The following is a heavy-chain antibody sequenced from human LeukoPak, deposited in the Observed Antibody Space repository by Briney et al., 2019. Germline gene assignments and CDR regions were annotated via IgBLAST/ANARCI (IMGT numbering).Heavy chain of an antibody. D-gene: IGHD3-3*01. V-gene: IGHV5-51*01. CDR1: GYVFTSYW. Sequence: GESLKISCKGSGYVFTSYWIAWVRQRPGKGLEWMGTIYPADSDARYRPSFQGTVTISADKSIDTAYLQWSSLKASDTAIYYCAKTAPDDFWSGSYYFYGMDVWGQGTTVTVSS. CDR3: AKTAPDDFWSGSYYFYGMDV. J-gene: IGHJ6*02. CDR2: IYPADSDA.